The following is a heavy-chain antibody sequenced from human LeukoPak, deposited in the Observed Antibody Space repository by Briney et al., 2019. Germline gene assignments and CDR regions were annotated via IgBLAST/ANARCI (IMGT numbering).Heavy chain of an antibody. CDR1: GFTFSDYS. V-gene: IGHV3-48*04. J-gene: IGHJ4*02. Sequence: PGGSLRLSCAASGFTFSDYSINWDRQAPGKGLEWISYVGISSGNTKYADSVKGRFTISGDSAKNSVFLQMNSLRVEDTAVYYCARDHRYAFDNWGQGTLVTVSS. CDR3: ARDHRYAFDN. CDR2: VGISSGNT. D-gene: IGHD5-12*01.